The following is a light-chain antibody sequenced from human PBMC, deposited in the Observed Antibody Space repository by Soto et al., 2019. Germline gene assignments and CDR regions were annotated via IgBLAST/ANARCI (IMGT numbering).Light chain of an antibody. V-gene: IGLV2-14*03. J-gene: IGLJ1*01. CDR1: SSDVGGYNY. Sequence: QSALTQPASVSGSPGQSITISCTGTSSDVGGYNYVSWYQHHPGKAPKVMIYDVSDRPSGVSNRFSGSKSGNTASLTISGLQAEDEADYYCGSYRGSSHRYVFGPGTKVTVL. CDR2: DVS. CDR3: GSYRGSSHRYV.